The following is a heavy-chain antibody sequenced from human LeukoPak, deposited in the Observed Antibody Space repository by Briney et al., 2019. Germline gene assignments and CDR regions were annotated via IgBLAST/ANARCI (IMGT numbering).Heavy chain of an antibody. D-gene: IGHD2-2*01. CDR1: GYTFTGYY. J-gene: IGHJ4*02. Sequence: ASVKVSCKASGYTFTGYYMHWVRQAPGQGLEWMGWINPNSGGTNYAQKFQGRVTMTRDTSISTAYMELSRLRSDDTAVYYCATGGCSSTSCPTADYWGQGTLVTVSS. CDR2: INPNSGGT. V-gene: IGHV1-2*02. CDR3: ATGGCSSTSCPTADY.